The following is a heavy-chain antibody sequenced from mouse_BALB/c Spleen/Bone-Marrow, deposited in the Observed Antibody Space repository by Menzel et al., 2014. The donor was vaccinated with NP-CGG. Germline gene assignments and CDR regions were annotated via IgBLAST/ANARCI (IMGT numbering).Heavy chain of an antibody. CDR1: GYTFTSYW. Sequence: VQGVESGAELARPGASVKLSCKASGYTFTSYWMQWVKQRPGQGLEWIGATYPGDGDTRYTQKFRGKATLTADKSSSTAYMQLSSLASEDSAVYYCARDGKYPLAMDYWGQGTSVTVSS. CDR3: ARDGKYPLAMDY. CDR2: TYPGDGDT. J-gene: IGHJ4*01. V-gene: IGHV1-87*01. D-gene: IGHD2-1*01.